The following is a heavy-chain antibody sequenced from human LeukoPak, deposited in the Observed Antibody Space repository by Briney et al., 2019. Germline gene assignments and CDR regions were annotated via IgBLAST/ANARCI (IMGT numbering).Heavy chain of an antibody. Sequence: GGTLRLSCAASGFTFSSYAMHWVRQAPGKGLEYVSAISSNGGSTYYANSVKGRFTISRDNSKNTLYLQMGSLRAEDMAVYYCARDAIPLDCSGGSCYSEDYYYYMDVWGKGTTVTVSS. J-gene: IGHJ6*03. CDR1: GFTFSSYA. CDR2: ISSNGGST. D-gene: IGHD2-15*01. V-gene: IGHV3-64*01. CDR3: ARDAIPLDCSGGSCYSEDYYYYMDV.